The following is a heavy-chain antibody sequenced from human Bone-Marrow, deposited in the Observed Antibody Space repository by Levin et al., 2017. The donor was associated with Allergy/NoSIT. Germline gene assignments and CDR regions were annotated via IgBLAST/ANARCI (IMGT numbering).Heavy chain of an antibody. D-gene: IGHD6-19*01. V-gene: IGHV6-1*01. Sequence: SQTLSLTCVISGDRVSSTSGAWNWIRQSPSRGLEWLGRTYYRSKWSYEYAISVKGRITIKSDTSKNQFSLQLNSVTPDDTAVYYCAREGSGSGPPKLRCTSPSTCTYIYNGLDVWGQGTTVTVSS. J-gene: IGHJ6*02. CDR2: TYYRSKWSY. CDR1: GDRVSSTSGA. CDR3: AREGSGSGPPKLRCTSPSTCTYIYNGLDV.